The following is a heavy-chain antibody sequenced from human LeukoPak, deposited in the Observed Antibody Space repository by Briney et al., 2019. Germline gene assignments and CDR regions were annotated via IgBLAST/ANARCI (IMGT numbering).Heavy chain of an antibody. J-gene: IGHJ4*02. Sequence: TGGSLRLSCAASGFTFPTYAMSWVRQAPGKGLEWVSGISGSGGSTYYADSVKGRFSISRDDSKNTLYLQMNSLRAEDTAVYYCAKSPDVAGTGRFDYWGQGTLVTVSS. CDR1: GFTFPTYA. V-gene: IGHV3-23*01. D-gene: IGHD6-19*01. CDR3: AKSPDVAGTGRFDY. CDR2: ISGSGGST.